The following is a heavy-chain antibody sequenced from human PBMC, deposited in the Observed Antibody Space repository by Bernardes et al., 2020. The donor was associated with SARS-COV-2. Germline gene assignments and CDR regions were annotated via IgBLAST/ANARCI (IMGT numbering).Heavy chain of an antibody. Sequence: SETLSLTCTVSGDSNKYYYWSWIRQSPGKGLEWIGYIYSSGNTNYNPSLKSRVTMSIDTSKNHLSLKLNSVTAADTAIYYCARHGKYCTNGICLVKDYLEY. CDR3: ARHGKYCTNGICLVKDYLEY. J-gene: IGHJ4*01. V-gene: IGHV4-59*08. D-gene: IGHD2-8*01. CDR2: IYSSGNT. CDR1: GDSNKYYY.